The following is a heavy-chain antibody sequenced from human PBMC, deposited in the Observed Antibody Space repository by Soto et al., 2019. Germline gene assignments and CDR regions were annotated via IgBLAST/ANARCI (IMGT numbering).Heavy chain of an antibody. D-gene: IGHD3-10*01. Sequence: SETLSLTCTVSRGSISSGGYYWSWIRQHPGKGLEWIGYIYYSGSTYYNPSLKSRVTISVDTSKNQFSLKLSSVTAAETAVYYCARDLRFRGFYGMDVWGQGTTVTVSS. CDR1: RGSISSGGYY. J-gene: IGHJ6*02. CDR2: IYYSGST. V-gene: IGHV4-31*03. CDR3: ARDLRFRGFYGMDV.